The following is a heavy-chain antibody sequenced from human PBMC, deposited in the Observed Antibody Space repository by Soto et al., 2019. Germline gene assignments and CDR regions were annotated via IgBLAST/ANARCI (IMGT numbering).Heavy chain of an antibody. CDR3: AFGNLSYYFDD. Sequence: GGSLRLSCAASGFTFSGFGMHWVRQAPGKGLEWVAIIWYDGSDKYYADSVKGRFTISRDNSKNTLYLQMNSLRAEDTAVYHCAFGNLSYYFDDWGQGTPVTVSS. D-gene: IGHD3-16*01. CDR2: IWYDGSDK. CDR1: GFTFSGFG. V-gene: IGHV3-33*01. J-gene: IGHJ4*02.